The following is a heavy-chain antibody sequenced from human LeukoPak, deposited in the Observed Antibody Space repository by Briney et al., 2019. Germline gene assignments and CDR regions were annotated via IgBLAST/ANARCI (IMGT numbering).Heavy chain of an antibody. D-gene: IGHD3-16*01. J-gene: IGHJ4*02. Sequence: ASVKVSCKASGYTFTGYYMDWVRQAPGPGLEWMGWMNPNSGNTGDAQKFQVRVTMTRNTSTSTAYMELSSLRSEDVAVYYCARGLGGINTLQGGYWGQGTLVTVS. CDR1: GYTFTGYY. V-gene: IGHV1-8*02. CDR3: ARGLGGINTLQGGY. CDR2: MNPNSGNT.